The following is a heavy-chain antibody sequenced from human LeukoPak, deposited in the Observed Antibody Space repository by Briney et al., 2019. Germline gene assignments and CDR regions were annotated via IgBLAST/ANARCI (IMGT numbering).Heavy chain of an antibody. V-gene: IGHV4-59*11. J-gene: IGHJ6*03. Sequence: SETLSLTCTVSGGSISSHYWSWIRQPPGKGLEWIGYIYYSGSTNYNPSLKSRVTISVDTSKNQFSLKLSSVTAADTAVYYCARVIRYDFWSGYWSYYYYMDVWGKGTTVAVSS. CDR1: GGSISSHY. CDR2: IYYSGST. CDR3: ARVIRYDFWSGYWSYYYYMDV. D-gene: IGHD3-3*01.